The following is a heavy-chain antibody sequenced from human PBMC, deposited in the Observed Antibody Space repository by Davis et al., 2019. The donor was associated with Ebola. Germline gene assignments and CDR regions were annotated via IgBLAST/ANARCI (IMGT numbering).Heavy chain of an antibody. CDR3: ARGRRVSYYYGSGSSIDAFDI. D-gene: IGHD3-10*01. CDR1: GYTFTSYG. J-gene: IGHJ3*02. CDR2: ISAYNGNT. Sequence: AASVKVSCKASGYTFTSYGISWVRQAPGQGLEWMGWISAYNGNTNYAQQLQGRVTMTTDTSTSTAYMELRSLRSYETAVDYRARGRRVSYYYGSGSSIDAFDIWGQGTMVTVSS. V-gene: IGHV1-18*01.